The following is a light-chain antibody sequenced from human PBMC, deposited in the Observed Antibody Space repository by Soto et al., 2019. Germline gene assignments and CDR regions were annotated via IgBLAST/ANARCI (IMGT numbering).Light chain of an antibody. Sequence: DIVMTQSPDSLAVSLGERATFNCESSQSVLYSSNNKNYLAWYQQKPGQPPKLLVSWATTRESGVPARLSGSGSGTDFTLTISSLQAEDVAVYFCQQYYTTPPTFGQGTKVEIK. CDR3: QQYYTTPPT. J-gene: IGKJ1*01. CDR1: QSVLYSSNNKNY. V-gene: IGKV4-1*01. CDR2: WAT.